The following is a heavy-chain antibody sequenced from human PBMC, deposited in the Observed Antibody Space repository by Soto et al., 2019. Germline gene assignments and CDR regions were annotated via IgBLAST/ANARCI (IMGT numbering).Heavy chain of an antibody. CDR1: GGTFSTYA. Sequence: QVQLVQSGAEVKKPESSVKVSCKAPGGTFSTYAISWVRQAPGQGLEWMGGIIPMFGTANYAQRFQDRVTDTADETPNTVYMELRSLRSEDTAVYFCASGIQLWLRRINNGYSGWGQGTLVTVSS. V-gene: IGHV1-69*12. CDR2: IIPMFGTA. D-gene: IGHD5-18*01. J-gene: IGHJ4*02. CDR3: ASGIQLWLRRINNGYSG.